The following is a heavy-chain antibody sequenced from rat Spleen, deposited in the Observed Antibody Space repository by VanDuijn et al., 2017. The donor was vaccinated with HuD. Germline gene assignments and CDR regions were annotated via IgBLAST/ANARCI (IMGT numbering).Heavy chain of an antibody. Sequence: QVQLKESGPGLVQPSQTLSLTCSVSGFSLIRNSVSWVRQPPGKGLEWMGAIWSGGSTDYNSALKSRLSISRDTSKSQVYLKMNSLQTGDTATYYCARADIAGLSTDGIWGQGVMVTVSS. CDR1: GFSLIRNS. J-gene: IGHJ2*01. CDR2: IWSGGST. V-gene: IGHV2-1*01. D-gene: IGHD1-2*01. CDR3: ARADIAGLSTDGI.